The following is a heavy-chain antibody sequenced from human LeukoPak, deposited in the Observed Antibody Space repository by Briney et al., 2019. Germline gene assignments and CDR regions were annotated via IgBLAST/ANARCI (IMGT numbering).Heavy chain of an antibody. CDR1: GFTLSSYG. Sequence: GGSLRLSCAASGFTLSSYGMHWVRQAPGKGLEWVAVISYDGSNKYYADSVKGRFTISRDNSKNTLYPQMNSLRAEDTAVYYCAKDGGELGIDYWGQGTLVTVSS. J-gene: IGHJ4*02. V-gene: IGHV3-30*18. CDR3: AKDGGELGIDY. D-gene: IGHD7-27*01. CDR2: ISYDGSNK.